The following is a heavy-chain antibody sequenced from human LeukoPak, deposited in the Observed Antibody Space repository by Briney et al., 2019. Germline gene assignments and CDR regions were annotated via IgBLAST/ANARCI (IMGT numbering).Heavy chain of an antibody. Sequence: ASVQVSCKASGYTFTDSYMHWVRQAPGQGFEWMGWINPDSGGTNYAQKFQGRVTMTRDTSISTAYMELSRLRSNDTAVYYCARRAVFGDSGYDYNWFDPWGQGTLVTVSS. J-gene: IGHJ5*02. V-gene: IGHV1-2*02. CDR2: INPDSGGT. CDR3: ARRAVFGDSGYDYNWFDP. D-gene: IGHD5-12*01. CDR1: GYTFTDSY.